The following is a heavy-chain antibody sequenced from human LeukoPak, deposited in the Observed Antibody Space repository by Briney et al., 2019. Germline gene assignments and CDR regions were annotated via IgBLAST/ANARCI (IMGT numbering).Heavy chain of an antibody. D-gene: IGHD3-9*01. CDR1: GGSISSGDYY. Sequence: KPSETLSLTCTVSGGSISSGDYYWSWIRQPPGKGLEWIGYIYYSGSTYYNPSLKSRVTISVDTSKNQFSLKLSSVTAADTAAYYCAREDYDILTGYYYFDYWGQGTLVTVSS. J-gene: IGHJ4*02. CDR3: AREDYDILTGYYYFDY. CDR2: IYYSGST. V-gene: IGHV4-30-4*01.